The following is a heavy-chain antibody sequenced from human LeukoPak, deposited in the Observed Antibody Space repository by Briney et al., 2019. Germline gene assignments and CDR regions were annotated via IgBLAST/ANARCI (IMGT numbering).Heavy chain of an antibody. V-gene: IGHV4-59*01. J-gene: IGHJ5*02. CDR1: GGSISSYY. Sequence: SETLSLTCTVSGGSISSYYWSWIRQPPGKGLEWIGYIYYSGSTNYNPSLKSRVTISVDSSKNQFSLKLSSVTAADTAVYYCARQVDWFDPWGQGTLVTVSS. CDR3: ARQVDWFDP. CDR2: IYYSGST.